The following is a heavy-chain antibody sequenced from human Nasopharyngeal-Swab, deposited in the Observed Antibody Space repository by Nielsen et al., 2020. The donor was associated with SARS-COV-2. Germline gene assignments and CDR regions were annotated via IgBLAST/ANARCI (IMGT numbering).Heavy chain of an antibody. D-gene: IGHD2-2*01. CDR2: ISGDGSNT. Sequence: GGSLRLSCTASGSGFTFSSYAMTWVRRAPGKGLEWVSAISGDGSNTYYADPVQGRFTISRDNSKNTVSLQMNRLRAEDTAFYYCAKTKGDSSTWSLIFYYYYLVVWGQGTTVTVSS. CDR1: GSGFTFSSYA. J-gene: IGHJ6*03. CDR3: AKTKGDSSTWSLIFYYYYLVV. V-gene: IGHV3-23*01.